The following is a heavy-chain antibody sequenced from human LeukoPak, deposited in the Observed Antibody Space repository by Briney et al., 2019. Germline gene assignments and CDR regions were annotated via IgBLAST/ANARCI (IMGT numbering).Heavy chain of an antibody. V-gene: IGHV3-7*01. CDR3: TRVIVAVPGYFDYFDF. CDR2: INEDGSNK. J-gene: IGHJ4*02. D-gene: IGHD6-19*01. CDR1: GFSFSNHY. Sequence: PGGSLRLSRAASGFSFSNHYMRWIRQAPGKGLEWVANINEDGSNKWHLGSVKGRFTVSRDNARNALYLQMNSLRVEDTAVYYCTRVIVAVPGYFDYFDFWGQGALVTVSS.